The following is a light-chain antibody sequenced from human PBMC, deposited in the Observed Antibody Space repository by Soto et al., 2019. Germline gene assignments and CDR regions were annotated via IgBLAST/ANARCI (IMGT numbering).Light chain of an antibody. Sequence: DIQMTQSPSTLSASVGDRVTITCRASQSISSWLAWYQQKPGKAPKLLIYDASSLESGVPSRFSGSGSGTEFTLTISSLQPDDFAVYYCQQCGSSPWTFGQGTKVEIK. CDR3: QQCGSSPWT. CDR2: DAS. J-gene: IGKJ1*01. CDR1: QSISSW. V-gene: IGKV1-5*01.